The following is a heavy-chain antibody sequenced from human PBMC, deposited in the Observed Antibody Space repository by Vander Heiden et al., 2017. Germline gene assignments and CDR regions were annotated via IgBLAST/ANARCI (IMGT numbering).Heavy chain of an antibody. J-gene: IGHJ3*02. D-gene: IGHD1-26*01. Sequence: QVQLVDSGGGVVQPGRSLRLSCAASGFTFSSYGMHWVRQAPGKGLEWVAVIWYDGSNKYYADSVKGRFTISRDNSKNTLYLQMNSLRAEDTAVYYCAGAWGGSFDAFDIWGQGTMVTVSS. CDR2: IWYDGSNK. V-gene: IGHV3-33*01. CDR3: AGAWGGSFDAFDI. CDR1: GFTFSSYG.